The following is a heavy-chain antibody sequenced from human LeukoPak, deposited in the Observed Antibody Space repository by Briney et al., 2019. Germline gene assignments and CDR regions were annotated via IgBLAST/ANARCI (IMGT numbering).Heavy chain of an antibody. Sequence: PGGSLRLSCAASGFTFSSYAMHWVRQAPGKGLEWVAIISYNGSNKYYADSVKGRFTISRDNSKNTLYLQMNSLRAEDTAVYHRAREVSSQYYDLWSGYYTGTFDMWGQGTMVTVSS. CDR3: AREVSSQYYDLWSGYYTGTFDM. J-gene: IGHJ3*02. CDR1: GFTFSSYA. CDR2: ISYNGSNK. V-gene: IGHV3-30-3*01. D-gene: IGHD3-3*01.